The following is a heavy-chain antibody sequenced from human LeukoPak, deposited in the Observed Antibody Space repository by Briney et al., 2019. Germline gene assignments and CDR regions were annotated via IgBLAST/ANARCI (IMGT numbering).Heavy chain of an antibody. V-gene: IGHV3-11*04. J-gene: IGHJ4*02. CDR1: GLTFSDYY. D-gene: IGHD3-9*01. CDR3: ARDANYDILTGYYDLAVFDY. CDR2: ISRSGSAI. Sequence: GGSLRLSCAASGLTFSDYYMGWVRQAPGKGPEWVSYISRSGSAIYYADSVKGRFTISSDNAKNSLYLQMNSLRAEDTAVYYCARDANYDILTGYYDLAVFDYWGQGTLVTVSS.